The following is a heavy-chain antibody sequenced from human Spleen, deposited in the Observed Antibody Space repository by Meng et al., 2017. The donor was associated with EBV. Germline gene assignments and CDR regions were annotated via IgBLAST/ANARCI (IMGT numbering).Heavy chain of an antibody. Sequence: PVAAGGGLVPPGGSLRLSVAGSGFTVSWYWMHWVRQAPGKGLVWVSRISSDGSTTYYADSVKGRFTISRDNAKNTLSLQMNSLGAEDTAIYYCARSVYGYNCGGLWGQGALVTVSS. CDR2: ISSDGSTT. CDR3: ARSVYGYNCGGL. D-gene: IGHD5-24*01. J-gene: IGHJ4*02. CDR1: GFTVSWYW. V-gene: IGHV3-74*01.